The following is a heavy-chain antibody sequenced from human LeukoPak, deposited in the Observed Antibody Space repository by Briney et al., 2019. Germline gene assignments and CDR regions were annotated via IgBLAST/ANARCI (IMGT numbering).Heavy chain of an antibody. V-gene: IGHV3-33*01. J-gene: IGHJ4*02. CDR3: ARRAGSAESHSIDY. Sequence: PGGSLRLSCAASGFAFSSYGMHWVRQAPGKGLEWVAVIWYDGSNKYYADSVKGRFTISRDNSKNTLYLQMNSLRAEDTAVYYCARRAGSAESHSIDYWGQGTLVTVSS. D-gene: IGHD3-10*01. CDR2: IWYDGSNK. CDR1: GFAFSSYG.